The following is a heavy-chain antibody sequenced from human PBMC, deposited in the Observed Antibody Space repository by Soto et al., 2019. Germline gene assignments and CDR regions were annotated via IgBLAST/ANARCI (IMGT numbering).Heavy chain of an antibody. J-gene: IGHJ4*02. CDR1: GFTFSSYG. Sequence: GGSLRLSCAASGFTFSSYGMHWVRQAPGKGLEWVAVIWYDGSNKYYADSVKGRFTISRDNSKNTLYLQMNSLRAEDTAVYYCARDGTMVRGVFDYWGQGTLVTVLL. D-gene: IGHD3-10*01. CDR3: ARDGTMVRGVFDY. CDR2: IWYDGSNK. V-gene: IGHV3-33*01.